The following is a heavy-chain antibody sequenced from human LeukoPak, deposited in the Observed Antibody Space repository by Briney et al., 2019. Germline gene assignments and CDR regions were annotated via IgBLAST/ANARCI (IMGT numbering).Heavy chain of an antibody. D-gene: IGHD1-26*01. CDR3: ARGGSCLSAFDI. CDR2: ISNSIGNT. Sequence: GGSLRLSCEASGFTLSTYAMSWVRQAPGKGLEWVSTISNSIGNTYYADSVTGRLSISRATTKNSLYLLMNRLRAEDTTVYYCARGGSCLSAFDIWGKGTMVTVSS. V-gene: IGHV3-23*01. J-gene: IGHJ3*02. CDR1: GFTLSTYA.